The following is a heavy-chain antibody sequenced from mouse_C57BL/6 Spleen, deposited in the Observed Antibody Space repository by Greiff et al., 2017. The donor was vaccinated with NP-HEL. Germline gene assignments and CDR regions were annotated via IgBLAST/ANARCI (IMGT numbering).Heavy chain of an antibody. CDR3: APITTVVATNWYFDV. Sequence: QVQLKESGPELVKPGASVKISCKASGYAFSSSWVNWVKQRPGKGLEWIGRIYPGDGDTNYNGKFKGKATLTADKSSSTAYMQLSSLTSEDSAVYFCAPITTVVATNWYFDVWGTGTTVTVSS. D-gene: IGHD1-1*01. CDR1: GYAFSSSW. CDR2: IYPGDGDT. J-gene: IGHJ1*03. V-gene: IGHV1-82*01.